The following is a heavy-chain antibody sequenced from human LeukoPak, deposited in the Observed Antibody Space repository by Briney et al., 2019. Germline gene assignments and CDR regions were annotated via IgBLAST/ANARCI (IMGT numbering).Heavy chain of an antibody. CDR3: ARSAPPYYDFWSGYYKRTPFDI. D-gene: IGHD3-3*01. V-gene: IGHV4-59*08. Sequence: SSETLSLTCTVSGGSISSYYWSWIRQPPGKGLEWIGYIYYSGSTNYNPSLKSRVTISVDTSKNQFSLKLSSVTAADTAVYYCARSAPPYYDFWSGYYKRTPFDIWGQGTMVTVSS. J-gene: IGHJ3*02. CDR2: IYYSGST. CDR1: GGSISSYY.